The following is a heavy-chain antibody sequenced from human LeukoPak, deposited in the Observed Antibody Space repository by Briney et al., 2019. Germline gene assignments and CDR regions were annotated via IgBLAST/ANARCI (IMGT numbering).Heavy chain of an antibody. J-gene: IGHJ5*02. CDR1: GGSFSGYY. D-gene: IGHD2-2*01. CDR3: ASGVWDIVVVPAATGGWFDP. Sequence: SETLSLTCAVYGGSFSGYYWSWIRQPPGKGLEWIGEINHSGSTNYNPSLKSRVTISVDTSKNQFSLKLSSVTAADTAVYYCASGVWDIVVVPAATGGWFDPWGQGTLVTVSS. CDR2: INHSGST. V-gene: IGHV4-34*01.